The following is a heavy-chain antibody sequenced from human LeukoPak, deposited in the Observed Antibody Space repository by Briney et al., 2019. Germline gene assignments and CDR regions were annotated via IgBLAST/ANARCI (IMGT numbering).Heavy chain of an antibody. CDR3: AREGGYCSGGSCRSSYYYGMDV. V-gene: IGHV3-48*03. CDR1: GFTFSSYE. Sequence: GGSLRLSCAASGFTFSSYEMNWVRQAPGKGLEWVSYISSSGSTIYCADSVKGRFTISRDNAKNSLYLQMNSLRAEDTAVYYCAREGGYCSGGSCRSSYYYGMDVWGKGTTVTVSS. J-gene: IGHJ6*04. CDR2: ISSSGSTI. D-gene: IGHD2-15*01.